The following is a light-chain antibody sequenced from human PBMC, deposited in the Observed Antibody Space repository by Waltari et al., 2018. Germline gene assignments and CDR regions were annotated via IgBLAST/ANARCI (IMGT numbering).Light chain of an antibody. Sequence: EIVKTQSPATLSVSPGERATLSCRASQSVSSNLAWYQQQPGQSPRLLIYGASTRATGIPARFSGSVSGTEFTLTISSLQSEDFAVYYCQQYNNWPPLLTFGGGTKVEIK. CDR3: QQYNNWPPLLT. V-gene: IGKV3-15*01. CDR2: GAS. CDR1: QSVSSN. J-gene: IGKJ4*01.